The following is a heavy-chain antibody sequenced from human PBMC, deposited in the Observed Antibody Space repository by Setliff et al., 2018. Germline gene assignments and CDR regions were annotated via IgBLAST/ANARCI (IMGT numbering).Heavy chain of an antibody. J-gene: IGHJ6*02. Sequence: GGSLRLSCAASGFTFSGDPMNWVRQAPGKGLEWVADIRHDGTTIYYMDSVKGRFTISRDNAKNSLYLQMNSLRAEDTAVYYCARDRIAAADAIHYYYFAMDVWGQGTTVTVSS. D-gene: IGHD6-13*01. V-gene: IGHV3-7*01. CDR3: ARDRIAAADAIHYYYFAMDV. CDR1: GFTFSGDP. CDR2: IRHDGTTI.